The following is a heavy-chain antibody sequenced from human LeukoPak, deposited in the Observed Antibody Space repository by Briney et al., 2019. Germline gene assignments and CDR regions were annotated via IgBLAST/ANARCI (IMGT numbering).Heavy chain of an antibody. D-gene: IGHD5-12*01. CDR3: ARDENGDSDFDL. CDR1: GFIFSNYD. CDR2: ISSGGSTI. Sequence: GGSLRLSCAASGFIFSNYDMNWVRQAPGKGLEWVSFISSGGSTIFYADSVKGRFTVSRDDAKNSLYVQMNNLRVEDTAVYYCARDENGDSDFDLWGRGTLVTVSS. J-gene: IGHJ2*01. V-gene: IGHV3-48*01.